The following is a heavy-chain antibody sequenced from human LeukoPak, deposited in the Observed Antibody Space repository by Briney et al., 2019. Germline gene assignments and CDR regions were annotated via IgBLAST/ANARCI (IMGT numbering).Heavy chain of an antibody. CDR2: ISSSGSTI. Sequence: GGSLRLSCAASGFTFSNYEMNWVRQAPGKGLEWVSYISSSGSTIYYADSVKGRFTISRDNAKNSLYLQMNSLRAEDTAVYYCARAPHATDYWGQGTLVTVSS. V-gene: IGHV3-48*03. CDR3: ARAPHATDY. J-gene: IGHJ4*02. CDR1: GFTFSNYE.